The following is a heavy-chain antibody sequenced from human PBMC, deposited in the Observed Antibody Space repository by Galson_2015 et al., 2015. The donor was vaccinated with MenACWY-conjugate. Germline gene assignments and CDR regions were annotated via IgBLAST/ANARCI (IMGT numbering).Heavy chain of an antibody. D-gene: IGHD2-15*01. V-gene: IGHV3-23*01. J-gene: IGHJ4*02. CDR3: VKDRYSRWGYFDY. CDR2: ISASGGST. Sequence: SLRLSCAVSGFTFNNFAMTWVRQAPGKGLEWVSVISASGGSTDYADSVKGRFTISRDNSRNTLSLQMNSLRAEDTAIYYCVKDRYSRWGYFDYWGQGTLVTVSS. CDR1: GFTFNNFA.